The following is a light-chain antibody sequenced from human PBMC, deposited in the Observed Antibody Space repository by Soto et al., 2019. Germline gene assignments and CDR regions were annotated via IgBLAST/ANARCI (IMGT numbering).Light chain of an antibody. CDR3: QQRSNWPHT. CDR2: ESS. V-gene: IGKV3-11*01. CDR1: QNVANY. Sequence: EIVLTQSPATMSLSTGERATLSCRASQNVANYLDWYQQKPGQAPRLLIYESSNRATGIAARFSGSGSGTDFTLTISSLEPEDFAVYYCQQRSNWPHTFGQGTKVDIK. J-gene: IGKJ1*01.